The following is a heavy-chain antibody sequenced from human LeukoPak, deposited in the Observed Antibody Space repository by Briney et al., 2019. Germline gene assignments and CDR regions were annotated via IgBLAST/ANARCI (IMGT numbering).Heavy chain of an antibody. CDR3: AKDIYYDSSGPFDY. Sequence: SLRLSCAASGFTFDDYAMHWVRQAPGKGLEWVSGISWNSGSIGYADSVKGRFTISRDNAKNSLYLQMNSLRAEDTALYYCAKDIYYDSSGPFDYWGQGTLVTVSS. CDR1: GFTFDDYA. V-gene: IGHV3-9*01. D-gene: IGHD3-22*01. J-gene: IGHJ4*02. CDR2: ISWNSGSI.